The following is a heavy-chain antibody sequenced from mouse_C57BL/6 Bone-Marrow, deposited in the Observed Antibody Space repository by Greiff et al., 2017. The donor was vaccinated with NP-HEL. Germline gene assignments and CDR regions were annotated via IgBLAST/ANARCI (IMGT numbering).Heavy chain of an antibody. D-gene: IGHD3-1*01. V-gene: IGHV1-69*01. CDR3: ARHRDYYAMDN. Sequence: QVQLQQPGAELVMPGASVKLSCKASGYTFTSYWMHWVKQRPGQGLEWIGEIDPSDSYTNYNQKFKGKSTLTVDKSSSTAYMQLSSLTSEDSAVYYCARHRDYYAMDNWGQGNSVTVSS. CDR1: GYTFTSYW. J-gene: IGHJ4*01. CDR2: IDPSDSYT.